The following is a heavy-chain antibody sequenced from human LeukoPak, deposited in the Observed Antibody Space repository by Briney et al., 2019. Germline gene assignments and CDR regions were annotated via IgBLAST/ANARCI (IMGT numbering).Heavy chain of an antibody. D-gene: IGHD1-26*01. CDR3: ARERVGATGFGY. V-gene: IGHV1-18*01. CDR2: INTYNDNK. J-gene: IGHJ4*02. CDR1: GYTFTSFD. Sequence: GASVKVSCKASGYTFTSFDLSWVRQAPGQGLEWMGWINTYNDNKNYAQKLQGRVTLTTDTSTNTAYMELRSLTSDDTAVYYCARERVGATGFGYWGQGTLVTVSS.